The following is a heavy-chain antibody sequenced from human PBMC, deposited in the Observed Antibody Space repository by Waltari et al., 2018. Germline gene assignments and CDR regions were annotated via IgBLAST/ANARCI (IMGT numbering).Heavy chain of an antibody. J-gene: IGHJ4*02. V-gene: IGHV7-4-1*02. CDR3: ARELLGGGAFDS. D-gene: IGHD3-16*01. CDR2: ANPNTQNP. Sequence: QVQLVQSGSELKKPGASVKVSCKASGSTFNDHAMNWVRQAPGQGLQFLGWANPNTQNPFYARGFAGRFVFSLDTSIGTAYMEITSLKTEDTAVYYCARELLGGGAFDSWGQGTLVSVSS. CDR1: GSTFNDHA.